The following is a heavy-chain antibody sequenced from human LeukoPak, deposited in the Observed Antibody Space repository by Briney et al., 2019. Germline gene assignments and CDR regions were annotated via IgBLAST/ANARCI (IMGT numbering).Heavy chain of an antibody. CDR3: ARSIVRSTTFDY. J-gene: IGHJ4*02. V-gene: IGHV3-21*01. CDR2: ISSSSSYI. Sequence: GGPLRLSCAASGFIFSNYNMNWVRQAPEKGLEWVSYISSSSSYIYYADSVKGRFTISRDNAKNSLYLQMNSLRAEDTAVYYCARSIVRSTTFDYWGQGTLVTVSS. CDR1: GFIFSNYN. D-gene: IGHD1-26*01.